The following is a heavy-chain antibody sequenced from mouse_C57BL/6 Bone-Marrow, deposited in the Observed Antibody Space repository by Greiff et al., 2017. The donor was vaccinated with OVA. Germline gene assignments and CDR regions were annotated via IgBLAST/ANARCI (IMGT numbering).Heavy chain of an antibody. CDR3: AGMREDFDY. CDR2: ISSGGSYT. Sequence: EVKLMESGGDLVKPGGSLKLSCAASGFTFSSYGMSWVRQTPDKRLGWVATISSGGSYTYYPDSVKGRFTISRDNAKNTLYLQMSSLKSEDTAMYYCAGMREDFDYWGQGTTLTVSS. V-gene: IGHV5-6*01. CDR1: GFTFSSYG. J-gene: IGHJ2*01.